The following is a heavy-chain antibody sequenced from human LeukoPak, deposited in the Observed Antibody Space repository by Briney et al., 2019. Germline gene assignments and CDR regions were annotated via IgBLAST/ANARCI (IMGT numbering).Heavy chain of an antibody. CDR2: ISSSSSTI. Sequence: PGGSLRLSCAASGFTFSSYSMNWVRQAPGKGLEWVSYISSSSSTIYYADSVKGRFTISRDNAKNSLYLQMNGLRAKDTAVYYCAREDSSGWYWGQGTLVTVSS. J-gene: IGHJ4*02. CDR1: GFTFSSYS. D-gene: IGHD6-19*01. V-gene: IGHV3-48*01. CDR3: AREDSSGWY.